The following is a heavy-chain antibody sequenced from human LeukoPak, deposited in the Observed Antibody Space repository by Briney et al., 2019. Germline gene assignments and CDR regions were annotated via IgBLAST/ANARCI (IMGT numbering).Heavy chain of an antibody. V-gene: IGHV3-48*02. CDR1: GFTFSSYN. D-gene: IGHD3-22*01. J-gene: IGHJ4*02. CDR2: ISSGSSTI. CDR3: ARESYDSSGYFYN. Sequence: GGSLRLSCVASGFTFSSYNMNWVRQAPGKGLEWVSYISSGSSTIYYADSVKGRFTIYRDNAKNSLFLQMNSLRDEDTAVYYCARESYDSSGYFYNWGQGTLVTVSS.